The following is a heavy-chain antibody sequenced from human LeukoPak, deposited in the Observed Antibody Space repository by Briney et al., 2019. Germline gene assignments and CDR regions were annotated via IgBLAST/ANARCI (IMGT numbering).Heavy chain of an antibody. CDR1: GGTFSSYA. CDR2: IIPILGIA. J-gene: IGHJ4*02. Sequence: SVKVSCKASGGTFSSYAISWVRQAPGQGLGRMGRIIPILGIANYAQKFQGRVTITADKSTSTAYMELSSLRSEDTAVYYCARVGRDGYNQFDYWGQGTLVTVSS. D-gene: IGHD5-24*01. CDR3: ARVGRDGYNQFDY. V-gene: IGHV1-69*04.